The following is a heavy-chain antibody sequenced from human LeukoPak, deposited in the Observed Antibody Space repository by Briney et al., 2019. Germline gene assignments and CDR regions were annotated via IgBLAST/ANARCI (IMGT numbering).Heavy chain of an antibody. CDR3: ARAHSGYRYGMDV. V-gene: IGHV4-59*01. Sequence: SETLSLTCTVSGGSISSYYWSWIRQPPGKGLEWIGYIYYSGSTNYNPSLKSRVTISVDTSKSQFSLKLSSVTAADTAVYYCARAHSGYRYGMDVWGQGTTVTVSS. J-gene: IGHJ6*02. CDR2: IYYSGST. CDR1: GGSISSYY. D-gene: IGHD3-22*01.